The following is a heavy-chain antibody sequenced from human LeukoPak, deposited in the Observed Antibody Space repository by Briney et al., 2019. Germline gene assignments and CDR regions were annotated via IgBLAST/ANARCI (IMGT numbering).Heavy chain of an antibody. CDR3: VRGGRNWLLDY. CDR1: GGTFSSYV. J-gene: IGHJ4*02. Sequence: ASVKVSCKASGGTFSSYVISWVRQAPGQGLEWMGGIIPIFGTANYAQKFQGRVMITADESTSTAYMELSSLRSEDTAVYYCVRGGRNWLLDYRGQGTLVTVSS. D-gene: IGHD2-15*01. V-gene: IGHV1-69*13. CDR2: IIPIFGTA.